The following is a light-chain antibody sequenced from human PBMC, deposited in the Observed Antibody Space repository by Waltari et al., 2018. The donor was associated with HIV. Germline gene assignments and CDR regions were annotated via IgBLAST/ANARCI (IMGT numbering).Light chain of an antibody. Sequence: EIVMTQSPAALSVSPGERATLSCRASQSVTTNLAWYLQKPGQAPRLLIYGASTRATGFPARFSGSGSGTEFTLTISSLQSEDSGIYYCQQYNNWPLSWTFGQGTKVEI. J-gene: IGKJ1*01. CDR3: QQYNNWPLSWT. CDR1: QSVTTN. V-gene: IGKV3-15*01. CDR2: GAS.